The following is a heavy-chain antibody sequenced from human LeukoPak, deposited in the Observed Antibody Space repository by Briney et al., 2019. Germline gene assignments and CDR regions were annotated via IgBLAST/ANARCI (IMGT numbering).Heavy chain of an antibody. Sequence: SQTLSLTCAISGDSVSSNSVTWNWIRQSPSRGLEWLGRTYYRSTWYNYYAVSVRGRITVNPDTSNNQFSLHLNSVTPEDTAVYYCARRLTQYDCFDPWGQGILVTVSS. V-gene: IGHV6-1*01. CDR2: TYYRSTWYN. CDR3: ARRLTQYDCFDP. CDR1: GDSVSSNSVT. J-gene: IGHJ5*02. D-gene: IGHD2-2*01.